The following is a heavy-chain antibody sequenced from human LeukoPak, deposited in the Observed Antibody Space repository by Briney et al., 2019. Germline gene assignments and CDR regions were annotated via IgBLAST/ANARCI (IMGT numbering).Heavy chain of an antibody. CDR2: VHDSAGT. D-gene: IGHD3-9*01. CDR3: AKGRKDFDTNLGPFDS. V-gene: IGHV4-59*01. Sequence: SETLSLTCTVSGGSISSYYWSWIRQSPGKGLEWLGYVHDSAGTIYNPSLKSRVTISVGTSKTQFSLKVTSVTTADTAVYYCAKGRKDFDTNLGPFDSWGQGIQVTVSS. CDR1: GGSISSYY. J-gene: IGHJ4*02.